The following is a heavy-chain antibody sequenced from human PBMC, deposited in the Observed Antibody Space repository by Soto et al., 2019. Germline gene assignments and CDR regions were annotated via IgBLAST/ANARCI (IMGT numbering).Heavy chain of an antibody. Sequence: QVHMVQSGAEVKKPGTSVKLSCKASGYTFRNNAITWVRQAPGQVLEWMGWISAYNGNTNYAQKFQGRVTMTTDTFTATAYMELRSLTSDDTAVYYCARDFSTGTFDYWGQGTLVTVSS. CDR3: ARDFSTGTFDY. V-gene: IGHV1-18*01. CDR1: GYTFRNNA. D-gene: IGHD2-8*02. CDR2: ISAYNGNT. J-gene: IGHJ4*02.